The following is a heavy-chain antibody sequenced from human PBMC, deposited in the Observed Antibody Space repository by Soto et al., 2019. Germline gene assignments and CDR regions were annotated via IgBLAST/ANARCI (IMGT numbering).Heavy chain of an antibody. Sequence: QVQLMQSGAEVKKPGASVTISCKASGYTFTSYYIHWVRQAPRQGLEWMAIINPSGGSTNYAQKFQDRVTVTRDTSTSTVNMELSSLSSEDTAVYYCARDLTAADYWGQGTLVTVSS. D-gene: IGHD2-21*02. CDR3: ARDLTAADY. V-gene: IGHV1-46*01. J-gene: IGHJ4*02. CDR1: GYTFTSYY. CDR2: INPSGGST.